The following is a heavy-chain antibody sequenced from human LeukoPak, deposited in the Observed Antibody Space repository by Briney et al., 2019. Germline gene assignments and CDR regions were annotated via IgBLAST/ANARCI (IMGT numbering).Heavy chain of an antibody. V-gene: IGHV1-46*01. CDR1: GYTFTSYY. CDR3: ARWTAQDQTSDHTRGFDY. D-gene: IGHD2-2*01. CDR2: INPSGGST. J-gene: IGHJ4*02. Sequence: ASVKVSCKASGYTFTSYYMHWVRQAPGQGLEWMGIINPSGGSTSYAQKFQGRVTMTRDTSTSTVYMELSSLRSEDTAVYYCARWTAQDQTSDHTRGFDYWGQGTLVTASS.